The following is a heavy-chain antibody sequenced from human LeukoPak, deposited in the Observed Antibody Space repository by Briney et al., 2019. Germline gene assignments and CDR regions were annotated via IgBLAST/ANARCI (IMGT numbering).Heavy chain of an antibody. CDR2: ISGSGGST. CDR1: GFTFSSYA. CDR3: ARDRVGGSYVFDI. D-gene: IGHD1-26*01. J-gene: IGHJ3*02. Sequence: PGGSLRLSCAASGFTFSSYAMSWVRQAPGKGLECVSAISGSGGSTYYADSVKGRFTISRDNAKKSLYLQMNSLRAEDTAVYYCARDRVGGSYVFDIWGQGTMVTVSS. V-gene: IGHV3-23*01.